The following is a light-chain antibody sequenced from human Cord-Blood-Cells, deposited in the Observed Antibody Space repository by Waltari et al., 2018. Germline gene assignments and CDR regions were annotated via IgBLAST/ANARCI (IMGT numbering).Light chain of an antibody. Sequence: QKPGQAPVLVIYGKNNRPSGIPDRFSGSNSGNTASLTITGAQAEDEADYYCNSRDSSGNHYVFGTGTKVTVL. J-gene: IGLJ1*01. V-gene: IGLV3-19*01. CDR3: NSRDSSGNHYV. CDR2: GKN.